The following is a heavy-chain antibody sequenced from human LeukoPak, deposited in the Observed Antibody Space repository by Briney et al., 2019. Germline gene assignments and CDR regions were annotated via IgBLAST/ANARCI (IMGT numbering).Heavy chain of an antibody. J-gene: IGHJ4*02. CDR1: GGSFSGYY. V-gene: IGHV4-34*01. Sequence: SETLSLTCAVYGGSFSGYYWSWIRQPPGKGLEWIGEINHSGSTNYNPSLKSRVTISVDTSKNQFSLKLSSVTAADTAVYYCARVPYYYDSSGYYHRPYYFDYWGQGTLVTVSS. CDR2: INHSGST. D-gene: IGHD3-22*01. CDR3: ARVPYYYDSSGYYHRPYYFDY.